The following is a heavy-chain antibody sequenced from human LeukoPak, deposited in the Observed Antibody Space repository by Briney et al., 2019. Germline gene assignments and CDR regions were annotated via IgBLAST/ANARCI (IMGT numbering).Heavy chain of an antibody. V-gene: IGHV1-46*01. CDR1: GYTFSIYY. CDR3: ARGYRYGQPLEVFFDH. J-gene: IGHJ4*02. D-gene: IGHD5-18*01. CDR2: IHPTTGST. Sequence: ASVKVSCKTSGYTFSIYYIHWVRQAPGQGLEWMGIIHPTTGSTDYAQGFQGRVTMTRDTSTSTVYMELSGLRSEDTAIYYCARGYRYGQPLEVFFDHWGQGTLVTVSS.